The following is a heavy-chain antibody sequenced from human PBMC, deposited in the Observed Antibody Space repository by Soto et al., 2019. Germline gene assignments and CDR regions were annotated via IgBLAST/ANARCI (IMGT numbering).Heavy chain of an antibody. CDR1: GFTFSTFA. V-gene: IGHV3-30-3*01. CDR2: ISHDGRIE. J-gene: IGHJ5*02. D-gene: IGHD3-3*01. CDR3: AGGGRPNDFWSGGYWFDP. Sequence: QVHLVESGGGVVQPGRSLRLSCAASGFTFSTFALHWVRQAPGKGLEWVALISHDGRIEKYADSVKGRFTISRDNSKNTRFMQIDSLRLEDTGVYYGAGGGRPNDFWSGGYWFDPWGKGKQVTVS.